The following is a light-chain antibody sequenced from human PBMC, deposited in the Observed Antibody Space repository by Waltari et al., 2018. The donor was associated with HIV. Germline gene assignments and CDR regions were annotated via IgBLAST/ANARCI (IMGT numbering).Light chain of an antibody. CDR3: QSYDTSLGAFYV. CDR1: SSNIGANHD. CDR2: GDS. J-gene: IGLJ1*01. V-gene: IGLV1-40*01. Sequence: QSVLTQPPSVSGAPGQRVTISCSGSSSNIGANHDVHWYQQLPGTAPKILIFGDSLRPSGVPDRFLCSKSGTSAFLAITGLQPEDEADYFCQSYDTSLGAFYVFGTGTKVTVL.